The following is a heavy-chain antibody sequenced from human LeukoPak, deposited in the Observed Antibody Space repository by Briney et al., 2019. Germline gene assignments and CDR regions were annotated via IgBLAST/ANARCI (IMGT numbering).Heavy chain of an antibody. V-gene: IGHV3-21*04. CDR3: ARAHTTVGYSYDN. D-gene: IGHD5-18*01. J-gene: IGHJ4*02. CDR2: ISSSSSYI. Sequence: GGSLRLSCAASGFTFSSYSMNWVRQAPGKGLEWVSSISSSSSYIYYADSVKGRFTISRDSSKNTLYLQMNSLRAEDTAVYYCARAHTTVGYSYDNWGQGTLVTVSS. CDR1: GFTFSSYS.